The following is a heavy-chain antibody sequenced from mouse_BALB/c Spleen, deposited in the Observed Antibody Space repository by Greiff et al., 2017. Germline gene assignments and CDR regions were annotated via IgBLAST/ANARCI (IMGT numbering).Heavy chain of an antibody. D-gene: IGHD2-14*01. CDR1: GYTFTSYW. V-gene: IGHV1-69*02. J-gene: IGHJ4*01. CDR3: TREDYRYDGYAMDY. Sequence: QVQLKQPGAELVRPGASVKLSCKASGYTFTSYWINWVKQRPGQGLEWIGNIYPSDSYTNYNQKFKDKATLTVDKSSSTAYMQLSSPTSEDSAVYYCTREDYRYDGYAMDYWGQGTSVTVSS. CDR2: IYPSDSYT.